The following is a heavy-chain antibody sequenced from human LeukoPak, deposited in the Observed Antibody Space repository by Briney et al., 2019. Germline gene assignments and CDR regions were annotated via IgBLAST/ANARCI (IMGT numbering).Heavy chain of an antibody. CDR3: ARDSSLYCSGNTCYWAFDY. D-gene: IGHD2-2*01. V-gene: IGHV3-7*01. J-gene: IGHJ4*02. CDR2: IKQDEGKT. Sequence: GGSLRLSCAASGFIFSNYWMSWARQAPGKGLEWVANIKQDEGKTYYVDSVKGRFTISRDNAKNSLYLQMNSLRAEDTGVYYCARDSSLYCSGNTCYWAFDYWGQGTLVTVSS. CDR1: GFIFSNYW.